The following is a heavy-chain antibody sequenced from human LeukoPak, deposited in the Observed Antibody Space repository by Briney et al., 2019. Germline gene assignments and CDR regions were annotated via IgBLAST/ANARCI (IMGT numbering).Heavy chain of an antibody. J-gene: IGHJ4*02. CDR1: GGSFSGYY. CDR2: INHSGST. V-gene: IGHV4-34*01. Sequence: SETLSLTCAVYGGSFSGYYWSWIRQPPGKGLEWIGEINHSGSTNYNPSLKSRVTISVDTSKNQFSLKLSSVTAADTAVYYCARGRKAGDQGPYFDYWGQGTLVTVSS. D-gene: IGHD7-27*01. CDR3: ARGRKAGDQGPYFDY.